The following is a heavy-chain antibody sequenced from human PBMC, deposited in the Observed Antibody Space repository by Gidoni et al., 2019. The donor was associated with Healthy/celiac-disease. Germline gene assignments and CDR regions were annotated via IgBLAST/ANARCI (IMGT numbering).Heavy chain of an antibody. CDR3: ARWDLWFGESNLDY. CDR1: GFTFSSYS. Sequence: EVQLVESGGGLVQPGGSLILSCAASGFTFSSYSMNWVRQAPGKGLEWVSYISSSSSTIYYADSVKGRFTISRDNAKNSLYLQMNSLRDEDTAVYYCARWDLWFGESNLDYWGQGTLVTVSS. D-gene: IGHD3-10*01. CDR2: ISSSSSTI. V-gene: IGHV3-48*02. J-gene: IGHJ4*02.